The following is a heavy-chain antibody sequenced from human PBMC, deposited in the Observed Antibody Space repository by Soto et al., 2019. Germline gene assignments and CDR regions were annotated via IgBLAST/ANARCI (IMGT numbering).Heavy chain of an antibody. CDR1: GGSMSSNY. CDR3: VSYRGAFYFDH. D-gene: IGHD4-4*01. Sequence: QVHLRESGPGLVKPSETLSLTCTVSGGSMSSNYWSWIRQSPGKGLEWIGFVYYGGTNYNPSFESRVTVSVDTPKNQFSLELSSVTAADTAVYYCVSYRGAFYFDHWGQGALVTVSS. J-gene: IGHJ4*02. CDR2: VYYGGT. V-gene: IGHV4-59*01.